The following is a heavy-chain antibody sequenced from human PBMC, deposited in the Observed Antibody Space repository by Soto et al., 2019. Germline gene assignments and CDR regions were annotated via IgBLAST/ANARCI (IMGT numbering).Heavy chain of an antibody. V-gene: IGHV4-59*12. CDR2: IYHSGST. CDR3: ARTRPYYGRGVIDY. D-gene: IGHD3-10*02. Sequence: SETLSLTCTVSGGPISSYYWTWIRQPPGKGLEWIGYIYHSGSTYYDPSLKSRVTISVDRSKNQFSLKLSSVTAADTAVYYCARTRPYYGRGVIDYWGQGTLVTVSS. CDR1: GGPISSYY. J-gene: IGHJ4*02.